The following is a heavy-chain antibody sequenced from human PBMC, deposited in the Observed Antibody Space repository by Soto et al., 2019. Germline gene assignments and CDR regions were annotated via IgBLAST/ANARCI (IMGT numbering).Heavy chain of an antibody. CDR2: ISSYNGNT. V-gene: IGHV1-18*01. J-gene: IGHJ6*02. CDR1: GYTFITYG. Sequence: QVQLVQSGAEVKKPGASVKVSCKASGYTFITYGISWVRQAPGQGLEWMGWISSYNGNTNDAQKLHGRVTMTTDTSTTTDYMELRSLRSDDTAVYYCARDRPTSSIRARDYSYAMDVWGQGTTVTVSS. D-gene: IGHD6-6*01. CDR3: ARDRPTSSIRARDYSYAMDV.